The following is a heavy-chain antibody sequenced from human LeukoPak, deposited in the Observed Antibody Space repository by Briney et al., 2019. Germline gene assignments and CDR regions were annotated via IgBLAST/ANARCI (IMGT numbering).Heavy chain of an antibody. CDR1: GYTFTSYG. D-gene: IGHD2-2*02. V-gene: IGHV1-18*01. CDR2: ISAYNGNT. Sequence: GASVKVSCKASGYTFTSYGISWVRQAPGQGLEWMGWISAYNGNTNYAQKLQGRVTMTTDTSTSTAYMELRSLRSDDTAVYYCARRTDLEVVVPAAIPIYYYYYGMDVWGQGTTVTVSS. J-gene: IGHJ6*02. CDR3: ARRTDLEVVVPAAIPIYYYYYGMDV.